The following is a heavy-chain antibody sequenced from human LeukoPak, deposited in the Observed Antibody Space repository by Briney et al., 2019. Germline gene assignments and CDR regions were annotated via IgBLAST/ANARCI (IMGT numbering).Heavy chain of an antibody. V-gene: IGHV1-69*05. J-gene: IGHJ6*03. CDR1: GGTFSSYA. D-gene: IGHD3-3*01. CDR3: ARSPHLSGYYRNYYYYYYMDV. Sequence: GASVKASCKASGGTFSSYAISWVRQAPGQGLEWMGGIIPIFGTANYAQKFQGRVTITTDESTSTAYMELSSLRSEDTAVYYCARSPHLSGYYRNYYYYYYMDVWGKGTTVTVSS. CDR2: IIPIFGTA.